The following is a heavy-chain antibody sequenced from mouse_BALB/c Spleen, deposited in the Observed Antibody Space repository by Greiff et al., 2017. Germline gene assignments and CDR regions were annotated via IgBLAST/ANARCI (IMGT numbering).Heavy chain of an antibody. D-gene: IGHD2-1*01. CDR3: TRSGNSFAY. Sequence: VQLQQSGAELVKPGASVKLSCKASGYTFTSYYMYWVKQRPGQGLEWIGEINPSNGGTNFNEKFKSKATLTVDKSSSTAYMQLSRLTSEDSAVYYCTRSGNSFAYWGQGTLVTVSA. V-gene: IGHV1S81*02. CDR2: INPSNGGT. CDR1: GYTFTSYY. J-gene: IGHJ3*01.